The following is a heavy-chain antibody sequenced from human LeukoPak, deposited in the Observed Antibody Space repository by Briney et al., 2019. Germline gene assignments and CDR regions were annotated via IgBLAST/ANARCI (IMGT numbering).Heavy chain of an antibody. CDR2: IRGDGATT. V-gene: IGHV3-23*01. CDR3: AKDQSRDYFRGADY. D-gene: IGHD2/OR15-2a*01. Sequence: PGGSLRLSCAASGFTFSTYAMTWVRQAPGKGLEWVSAIRGDGATTFYADSVKGRFTGSRDNSKNTVYLQMNSLRAEDTAVYYCAKDQSRDYFRGADYWGQGTLVTVSS. J-gene: IGHJ4*02. CDR1: GFTFSTYA.